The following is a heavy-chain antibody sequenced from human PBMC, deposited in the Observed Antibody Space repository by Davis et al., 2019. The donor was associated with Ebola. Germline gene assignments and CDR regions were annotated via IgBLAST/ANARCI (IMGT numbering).Heavy chain of an antibody. Sequence: AASVKVSCKASGGTFSSYAISWVRQAPGQGLEWMGGIIPIFGTANYAQKFKGRVTITADKSTSTAYMELSSLRSEDTAVYYCASGPQDIVVVPAAISVWGQGTTVTVSS. D-gene: IGHD2-2*01. J-gene: IGHJ6*02. CDR2: IIPIFGTA. CDR3: ASGPQDIVVVPAAISV. V-gene: IGHV1-69*06. CDR1: GGTFSSYA.